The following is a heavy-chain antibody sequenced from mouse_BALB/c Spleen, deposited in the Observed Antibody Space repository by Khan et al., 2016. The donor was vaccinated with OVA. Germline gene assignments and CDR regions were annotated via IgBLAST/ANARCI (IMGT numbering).Heavy chain of an antibody. CDR3: ATDFHYYGSRGALDY. V-gene: IGHV1-4*01. CDR2: INPNNAYT. CDR1: GYTFTSYS. J-gene: IGHJ4*01. Sequence: QVQLQQPGAELAGPGASVKMSCKASGYTFTSYSMHWIKQRPGQGLEWIGNINPNNAYTNYNQKFKDKATLTADKSSSTACMQLSSLTSEDSAIYYCATDFHYYGSRGALDYWGQGTSVTVSS. D-gene: IGHD1-1*01.